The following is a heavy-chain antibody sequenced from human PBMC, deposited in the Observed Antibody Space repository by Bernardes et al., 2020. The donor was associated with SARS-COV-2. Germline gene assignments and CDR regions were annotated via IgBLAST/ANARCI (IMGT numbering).Heavy chain of an antibody. CDR3: ARQYCSGGSCYNPGNYYYYGMDV. Sequence: ASVKVSCKASGYTFNSYYMHWVRQAPGQGLDWMGIINPIGSSASYAQRFQGRLTMTRDTSTSTAYMELSSLRSEDTAVYYCARQYCSGGSCYNPGNYYYYGMDVWGQGTTVTVSS. J-gene: IGHJ6*02. CDR1: GYTFNSYY. CDR2: INPIGSSA. V-gene: IGHV1-46*02. D-gene: IGHD2-15*01.